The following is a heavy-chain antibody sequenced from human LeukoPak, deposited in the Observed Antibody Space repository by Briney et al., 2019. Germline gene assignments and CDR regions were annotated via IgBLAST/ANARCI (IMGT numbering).Heavy chain of an antibody. CDR1: GFTFSSYA. J-gene: IGHJ4*02. V-gene: IGHV3-23*01. Sequence: PGGSLRLSCAASGFTFSSYAMSWVRQAPGKGLEWASTTSDSGGATYYADSVRGRFTISRDNSKSALCLQMNSLRAEDTAVYYCAKRPGLNPRGYFDHWGQGILVSVSS. CDR3: AKRPGLNPRGYFDH. D-gene: IGHD3-10*01. CDR2: TSDSGGAT.